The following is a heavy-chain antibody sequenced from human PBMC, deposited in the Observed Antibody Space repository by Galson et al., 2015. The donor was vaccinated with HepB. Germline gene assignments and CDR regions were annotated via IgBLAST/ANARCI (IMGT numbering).Heavy chain of an antibody. D-gene: IGHD1-26*01. CDR1: GFTFSSYA. CDR3: AREGRGRYSRDAFDI. V-gene: IGHV3-30-3*01. J-gene: IGHJ3*02. Sequence: SLRLSCAASGFTFSSYAMHWVRQAPGKGLEWVAVISYDGSNKYYADSVKGRFTISRDNSKNTLYLQMNSLRAEDTAVYYCAREGRGRYSRDAFDIWGQGTMVTVSS. CDR2: ISYDGSNK.